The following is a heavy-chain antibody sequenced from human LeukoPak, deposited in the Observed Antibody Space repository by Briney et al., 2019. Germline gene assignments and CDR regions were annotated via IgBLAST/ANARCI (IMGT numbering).Heavy chain of an antibody. CDR3: ARERAQAGFDL. J-gene: IGHJ5*02. Sequence: ASVKVSCKAYGYTFTSYDINWVRQATGQGLEWMGWINAGNGNTKYSQKFQGRVTITRDTSASTAYMELSSLRSEDTAVYYCARERAQAGFDLWGQGTLVTVSS. CDR2: INAGNGNT. V-gene: IGHV1-3*01. CDR1: GYTFTSYD.